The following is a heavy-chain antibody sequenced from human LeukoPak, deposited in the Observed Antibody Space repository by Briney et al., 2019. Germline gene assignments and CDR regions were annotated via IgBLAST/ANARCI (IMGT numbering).Heavy chain of an antibody. Sequence: GASVKVSCKASGYTFTDYYMHWVRRAPGQGLEWMGWISPNSGGTRYAQKFQGRFTMTRDTSISTAYMELSSLRSDDTAVYYCARDSAVTTPLEYFDLWGRGTLVTVSS. J-gene: IGHJ2*01. CDR2: ISPNSGGT. V-gene: IGHV1-2*02. D-gene: IGHD4-17*01. CDR1: GYTFTDYY. CDR3: ARDSAVTTPLEYFDL.